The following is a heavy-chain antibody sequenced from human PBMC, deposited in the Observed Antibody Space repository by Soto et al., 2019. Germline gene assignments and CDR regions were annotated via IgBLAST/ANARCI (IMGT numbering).Heavy chain of an antibody. Sequence: GASVKVSCKASGGTFSSYTISWVRQAPGQGLEWMGRIIPILGIANYAQKFQGRVTITADKSTSTAYMELSSLRSEDTAVYYCASRDPRRDSSSWYARYYYYGMDVWGQETTVTVSS. J-gene: IGHJ6*02. CDR2: IIPILGIA. CDR1: GGTFSSYT. V-gene: IGHV1-69*02. CDR3: ASRDPRRDSSSWYARYYYYGMDV. D-gene: IGHD6-13*01.